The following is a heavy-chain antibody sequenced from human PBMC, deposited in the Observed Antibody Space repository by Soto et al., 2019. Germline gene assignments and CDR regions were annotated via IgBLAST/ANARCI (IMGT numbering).Heavy chain of an antibody. J-gene: IGHJ5*02. CDR1: GYTFTSYG. D-gene: IGHD2-2*01. V-gene: IGHV1-18*01. CDR2: ISAYNGNT. Sequence: ASVKVSCKASGYTFTSYGISWVRQAPGQGLEWMGWISAYNGNTNYAHNLQGRVTMTTDTSTSTAYMELSSLRSEDTAVYYCAREGCSSTSCPNWFDPWGQGTLVTVSS. CDR3: AREGCSSTSCPNWFDP.